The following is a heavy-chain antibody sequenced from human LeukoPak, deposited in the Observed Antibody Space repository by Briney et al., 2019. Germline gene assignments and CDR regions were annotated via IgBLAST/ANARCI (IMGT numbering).Heavy chain of an antibody. CDR2: FDPEDGET. V-gene: IGHV1-24*01. Sequence: ASVKVSCKVSGYTLTELSMHWVRQAPGKGLEWMGGFDPEDGETIYAQKFQGRVTITADKSTSTAYMELSSLRSEDTAVYYCARGRIAAAGTFPFDYWGQGTLVTVSS. D-gene: IGHD6-13*01. CDR1: GYTLTELS. J-gene: IGHJ4*02. CDR3: ARGRIAAAGTFPFDY.